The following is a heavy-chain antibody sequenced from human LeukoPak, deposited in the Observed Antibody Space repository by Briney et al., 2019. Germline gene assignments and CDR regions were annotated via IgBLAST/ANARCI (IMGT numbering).Heavy chain of an antibody. CDR3: ARGHSSSWSDAFDN. D-gene: IGHD6-13*01. Sequence: ASVKVSCKASGYTFTSYDINWVRQATGQGLEWMGWMNPNSGNTGYAQKFQGRVTITRNTSISTAYMELSSLRSEDTAVYYCARGHSSSWSDAFDNWGQGTMVTVSS. CDR1: GYTFTSYD. CDR2: MNPNSGNT. J-gene: IGHJ3*02. V-gene: IGHV1-8*03.